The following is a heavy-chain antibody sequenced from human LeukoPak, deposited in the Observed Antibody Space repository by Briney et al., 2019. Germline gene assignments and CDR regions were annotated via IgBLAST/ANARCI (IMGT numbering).Heavy chain of an antibody. V-gene: IGHV4-59*01. Sequence: SETLSLTCTISGGSISSYYWSWIRQPPGKGLEWIGYIYYTGSTNHNPSLKSRVTISVDTSKNQFSLKLSSVTAADTAMYYCVRDHVSPGLSNWFDPWGQGTLVTVSS. J-gene: IGHJ5*02. CDR3: VRDHVSPGLSNWFDP. CDR1: GGSISSYY. D-gene: IGHD3-16*01. CDR2: IYYTGST.